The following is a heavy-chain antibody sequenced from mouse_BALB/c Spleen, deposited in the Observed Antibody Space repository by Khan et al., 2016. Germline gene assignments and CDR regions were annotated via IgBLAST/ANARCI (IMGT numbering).Heavy chain of an antibody. CDR3: ARSDYDDKDAMDY. V-gene: IGHV3-2*02. Sequence: EVKLLESGPGLVKPSQSLSLTCTVTGYSITSDYAWNWIRQFPGNRLEWMGYISYSGSTSYNPSLKSRISITRDTSKNQFFLQLNSVTSEDTATSYSARSDYDDKDAMDYWGQGTSVTVSS. CDR1: GYSITSDYA. CDR2: ISYSGST. J-gene: IGHJ4*01. D-gene: IGHD2-4*01.